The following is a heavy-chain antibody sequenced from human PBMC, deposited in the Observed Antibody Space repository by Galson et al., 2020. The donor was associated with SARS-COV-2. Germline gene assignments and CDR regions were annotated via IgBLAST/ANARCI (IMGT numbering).Heavy chain of an antibody. D-gene: IGHD3-3*01. V-gene: IGHV3-30*18. CDR2: ISYDGSNK. J-gene: IGHJ6*03. Sequence: GGSLRLSCAASGFTFSSYGMHWVRQAPGKGLEWVAVISYDGSNKYYADSVKGRFTISRDNSKNTLYLQMNSLRAEDTAVYYCAKGDDFWSGYHFTYYYYMDVWGKGTTVTVSS. CDR1: GFTFSSYG. CDR3: AKGDDFWSGYHFTYYYYMDV.